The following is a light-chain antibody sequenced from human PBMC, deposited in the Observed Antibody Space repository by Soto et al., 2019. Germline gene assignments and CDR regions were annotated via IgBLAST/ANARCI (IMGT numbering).Light chain of an antibody. CDR1: QDISSS. J-gene: IGKJ4*01. Sequence: DIQITQSPSSLSAPIGDRVTISCRASQDISSSLNWYQHKSGKAPKLLIYAASGLHSGVPSRFSGSGSGTDFTLTISSLQPEDFATYYCQQSYSTPLTFGGGTKVDIK. CDR3: QQSYSTPLT. V-gene: IGKV1-39*01. CDR2: AAS.